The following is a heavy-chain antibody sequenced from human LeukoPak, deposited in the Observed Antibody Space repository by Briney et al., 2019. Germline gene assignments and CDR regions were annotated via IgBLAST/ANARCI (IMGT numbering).Heavy chain of an antibody. CDR1: GYTFTSYY. J-gene: IGHJ3*02. V-gene: IGHV1-46*01. D-gene: IGHD4-11*01. CDR2: INPSGGST. Sequence: GASVKVSCKASGYTFTSYYMHWVRQAPGQGLEWMGIINPSGGSTSYAQKFQGRVTMTRDTSTSTVYMELSSLRSENTAVYYCARVRLTTSSLDAFDIWGQGTMVTVSS. CDR3: ARVRLTTSSLDAFDI.